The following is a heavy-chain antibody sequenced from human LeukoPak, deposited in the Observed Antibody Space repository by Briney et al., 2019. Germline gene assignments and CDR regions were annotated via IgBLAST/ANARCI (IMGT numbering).Heavy chain of an antibody. Sequence: PGGSLRLSCAASGFLFSAFGIHWVRQAPGRGLEWVAVILHDGSNQYYADSVKGRFTISRDNSKNTLYLQMNNVRAEDTAIYYCARDEYSYGSAPGRMDYWGQGALVIVS. CDR3: ARDEYSYGSAPGRMDY. CDR1: GFLFSAFG. D-gene: IGHD5-18*01. V-gene: IGHV3-33*01. J-gene: IGHJ4*02. CDR2: ILHDGSNQ.